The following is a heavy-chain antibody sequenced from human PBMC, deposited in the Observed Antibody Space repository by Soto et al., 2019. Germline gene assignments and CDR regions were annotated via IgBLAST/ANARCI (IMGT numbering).Heavy chain of an antibody. CDR1: GYSMRIGGYY. D-gene: IGHD3-10*01. CDR3: ARGKGSGRARDWFDT. Sequence: QVQLQESGPGLVKPSQTLSLTCSVSGYSMRIGGYYWSWIRQLPGKGLEWIGYIYYSGSTNYNPAVKSRVTXPXXXSXXQFYLRLSSVTAADTAVYYCARGKGSGRARDWFDTWRQGTRVTVSS. V-gene: IGHV4-31*03. CDR2: IYYSGST. J-gene: IGHJ5*02.